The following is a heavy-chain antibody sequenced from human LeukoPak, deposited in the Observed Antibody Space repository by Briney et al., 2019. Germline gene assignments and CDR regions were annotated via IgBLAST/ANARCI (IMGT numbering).Heavy chain of an antibody. CDR1: GFTFSSYS. D-gene: IGHD2-2*01. J-gene: IGHJ4*02. Sequence: GGSLRLSCAASGFTFSSYSMNWVRQAPGKGLEWVSSISSTSRHIYYADSVKGRFTISRDNAKNSLYLQMNSLRAEDTAVYYCARDWYHAIDYWGQGTLVTVSS. V-gene: IGHV3-21*01. CDR3: ARDWYHAIDY. CDR2: ISSTSRHI.